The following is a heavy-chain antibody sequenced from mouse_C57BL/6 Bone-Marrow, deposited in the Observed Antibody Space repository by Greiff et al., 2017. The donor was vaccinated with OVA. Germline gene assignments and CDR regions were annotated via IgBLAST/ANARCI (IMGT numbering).Heavy chain of an antibody. Sequence: VQLQQPGPELVKPGASVKISCKASGYAFSSSWMNWVKQRPGQGLEWIGRIYPGDGDTNYNGKFKGKATLTADKSSSTAYMQLSSLTSEDSAVYFCARHEDGDYASYFDSWGKGTTLTVSS. V-gene: IGHV1-82*01. CDR2: IYPGDGDT. CDR1: GYAFSSSW. CDR3: ARHEDGDYASYFDS. D-gene: IGHD2-13*01. J-gene: IGHJ2*01.